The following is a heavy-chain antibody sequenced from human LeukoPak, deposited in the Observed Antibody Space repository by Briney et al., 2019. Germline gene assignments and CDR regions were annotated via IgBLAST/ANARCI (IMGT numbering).Heavy chain of an antibody. V-gene: IGHV4-61*02. CDR2: IYTSGST. CDR1: GGSISSGSYY. CDR3: ARVVPPNVGDFWSGYNDY. Sequence: PSETLSLTCTVSGGSISSGSYYWSWIRQPAGKGLEWIGRIYTSGSTNYNPSLKSRVTISVDTSKNQFSPKLSSVTAADTAVYYCARVVPPNVGDFWSGYNDYWGQGTLVTVSS. D-gene: IGHD3-3*01. J-gene: IGHJ4*02.